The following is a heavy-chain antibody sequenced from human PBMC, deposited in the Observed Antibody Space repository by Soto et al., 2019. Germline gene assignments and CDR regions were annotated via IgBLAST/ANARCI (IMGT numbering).Heavy chain of an antibody. J-gene: IGHJ4*02. CDR2: IYYSGST. D-gene: IGHD2-8*01. CDR3: ARDNPSSRGWIGNGVLD. Sequence: QVQLQESGPGLVKPSQTLTLTCTVSGGPISSGDYYWSWIRQPPGKGLEWIGYIYYSGSTYYNPYLMSGVTITVDKYKNRFSLKLSSVTAADTAVYYCARDNPSSRGWIGNGVLDWGQGTLVTVSS. V-gene: IGHV4-30-4*01. CDR1: GGPISSGDYY.